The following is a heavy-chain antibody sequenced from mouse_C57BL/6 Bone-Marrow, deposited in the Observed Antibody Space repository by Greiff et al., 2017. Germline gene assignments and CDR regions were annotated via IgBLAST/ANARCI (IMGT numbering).Heavy chain of an antibody. D-gene: IGHD2-5*01. CDR1: GYTFTTYP. CDR3: ARRYYSNYWYFDV. J-gene: IGHJ1*03. V-gene: IGHV1-47*01. CDR2: FHPYNDDT. Sequence: QVQLKESGAELVKPGASVKMSCKASGYTFTTYPIEWMKQNHGKSLEWIGNFHPYNDDTKYNEKFKGKATLTVEKSSSTVYLELSRLTSDDSAVYYCARRYYSNYWYFDVWGTGTTVTVSS.